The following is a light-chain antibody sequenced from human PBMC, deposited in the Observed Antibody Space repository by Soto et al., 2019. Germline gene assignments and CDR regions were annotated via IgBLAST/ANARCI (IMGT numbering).Light chain of an antibody. J-gene: IGLJ3*02. Sequence: QSVLTQPPSVSAAPGQRVTLSCSGRGSKIGNNYGSWYQQLPGTAPKFLIYENNRPPSGIPDRFSGSKSGASATLDITGLQTGDEADYYCGTWDSSRSAWVFGGGTKLTVL. CDR3: GTWDSSRSAWV. CDR1: GSKIGNNY. V-gene: IGLV1-51*01. CDR2: ENN.